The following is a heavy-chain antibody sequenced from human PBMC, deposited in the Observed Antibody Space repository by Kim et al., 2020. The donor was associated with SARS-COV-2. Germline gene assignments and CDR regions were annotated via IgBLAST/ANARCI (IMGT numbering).Heavy chain of an antibody. Sequence: SVKGRFTISRDNSKNTLYLQMNSLRAEDTAVYYCAKVQVSKLSGDYYMDVWGKGTTVTVSS. J-gene: IGHJ6*03. CDR3: AKVQVSKLSGDYYMDV. V-gene: IGHV3-23*01. D-gene: IGHD1-26*01.